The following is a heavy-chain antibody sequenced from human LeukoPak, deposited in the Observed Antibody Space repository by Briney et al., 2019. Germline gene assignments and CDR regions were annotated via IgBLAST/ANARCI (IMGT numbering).Heavy chain of an antibody. CDR3: ARDGGYNWNDVAFDI. Sequence: ASVKVSCKASGYTFTSYAMHWVRQAPGQRLEWMGWINAGNGNTKYSQKFQGRVTITRDTSASTAYMELCSLRSEDTAVYYCARDGGYNWNDVAFDIWGQGTMVTVSS. V-gene: IGHV1-3*01. D-gene: IGHD1-1*01. CDR2: INAGNGNT. CDR1: GYTFTSYA. J-gene: IGHJ3*02.